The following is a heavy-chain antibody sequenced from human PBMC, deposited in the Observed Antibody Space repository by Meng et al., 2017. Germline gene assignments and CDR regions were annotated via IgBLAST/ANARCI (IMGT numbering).Heavy chain of an antibody. V-gene: IGHV1-8*01. CDR1: GYTFISDD. CDR2: MNPNSGNT. CDR3: ARYVAVAGVDY. J-gene: IGHJ4*02. D-gene: IGHD6-19*01. Sequence: QPFRLGAEVNKPGAAVRVPGKASGYTFISDDTNWVRQATGQGLEWMGWMNPNSGNTGYAQKFQGRVAMTRNTSISTAYMELSSLRSEDTAVYYCARYVAVAGVDYWGQGTLVTVSS.